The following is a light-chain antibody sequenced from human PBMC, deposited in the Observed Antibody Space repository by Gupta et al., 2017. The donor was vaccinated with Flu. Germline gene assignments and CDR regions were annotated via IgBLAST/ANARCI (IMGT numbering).Light chain of an antibody. Sequence: IQCYGYCTRKCRARWSQQTPGQAPVLVDYGKKSRPSGSAGRSSGSSSGNTASWTVTGTQAEDAAEYYCNPRDSDMNHLSRVFGGGTKLTVL. J-gene: IGLJ2*01. CDR1: CTRKCR. CDR2: GKK. V-gene: IGLV3-19*01. CDR3: NPRDSDMNHLSRV.